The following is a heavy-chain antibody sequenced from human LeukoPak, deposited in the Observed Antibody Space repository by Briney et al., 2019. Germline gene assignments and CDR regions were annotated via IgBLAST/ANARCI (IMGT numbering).Heavy chain of an antibody. J-gene: IGHJ5*02. V-gene: IGHV4-4*02. CDR2: VYHSGST. CDR1: GGSISSSNW. D-gene: IGHD3-3*01. CDR3: ARLNVLRFLEWLLNWFDP. Sequence: SETLSLTCAVSGGSISSSNWWSWVRPPPGKGLEWVGEVYHSGSTNNNPSLKSRVTISIDKSKNQFSLKLSSVTAADTAVYYCARLNVLRFLEWLLNWFDPWGQGTLVTVSS.